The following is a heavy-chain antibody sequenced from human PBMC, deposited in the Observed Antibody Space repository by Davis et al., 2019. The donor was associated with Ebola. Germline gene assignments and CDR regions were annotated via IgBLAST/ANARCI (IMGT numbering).Heavy chain of an antibody. CDR2: INPNSGGT. CDR1: LYTFTGYY. CDR3: ARDRIDITIFGVVITRWFDP. V-gene: IGHV1-2*02. Sequence: SVTVPRQASLYTFTGYYMHWARQAPGPGLEWMGWINPNSGGTNYAQKFQVRVTMTRDTSISTAYMGLSRLRSDETAVYYCARDRIDITIFGVVITRWFDPWGQGTLVTVSS. D-gene: IGHD3-3*01. J-gene: IGHJ5*02.